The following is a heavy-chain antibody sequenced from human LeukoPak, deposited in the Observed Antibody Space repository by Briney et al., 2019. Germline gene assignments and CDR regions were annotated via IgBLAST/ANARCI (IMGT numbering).Heavy chain of an antibody. J-gene: IGHJ6*03. CDR3: ARVPRLRYFDWLLYTGTQYYYYYMDV. CDR1: GFTFSSYW. Sequence: GRSLRLSCAASGFTFSSYWMSWVRQAPGKGLEWVANIKQDGSEKYYVDSVKGRFTISRDNAKNSLYLQMNSLRAEDTAVYYCARVPRLRYFDWLLYTGTQYYYYYMDVWGKGTTVTVSS. D-gene: IGHD3-9*01. CDR2: IKQDGSEK. V-gene: IGHV3-7*01.